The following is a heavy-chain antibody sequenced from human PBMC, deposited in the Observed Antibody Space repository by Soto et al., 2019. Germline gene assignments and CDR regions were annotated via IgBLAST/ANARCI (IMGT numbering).Heavy chain of an antibody. CDR2: ISGSGGST. V-gene: IGHV3-23*01. D-gene: IGHD6-19*01. J-gene: IGHJ6*02. Sequence: EVQLLESGGGLVQPGGSLRLSCAASGFTFSSYAMILVRQAPGKGLEWVSAISGSGGSTYYADSVKGRFTISRDNSKNTVYLQMNSLRAEDTAVYYCAKDIIPGYSSGWSYYYYYGMDVWGQGSTVTVSS. CDR3: AKDIIPGYSSGWSYYYYYGMDV. CDR1: GFTFSSYA.